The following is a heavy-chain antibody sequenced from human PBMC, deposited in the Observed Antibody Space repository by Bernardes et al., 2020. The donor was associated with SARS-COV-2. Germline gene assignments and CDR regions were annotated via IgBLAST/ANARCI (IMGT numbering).Heavy chain of an antibody. CDR3: ARNLGYCSSTSCYDYYYYGMDV. CDR1: GYTFTGYY. Sequence: ASVKVSCKASGYTFTGYYMHWVRQAPGQGLEWMGWINPNSGGPNYAQKFQGWVTMTRDTSISTAYMELSRLRSDDTAVYYCARNLGYCSSTSCYDYYYYGMDVWGQGTTVTVSS. V-gene: IGHV1-2*04. J-gene: IGHJ6*02. CDR2: INPNSGGP. D-gene: IGHD2-2*01.